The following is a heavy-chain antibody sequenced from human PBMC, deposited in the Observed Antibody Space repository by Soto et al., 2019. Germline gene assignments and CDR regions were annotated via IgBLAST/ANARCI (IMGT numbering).Heavy chain of an antibody. D-gene: IGHD4-4*01. J-gene: IGHJ6*02. CDR2: ISGSGGST. Sequence: PGGSLRLSCAASGFTFSSSAMSWVRQAPGKGLEWASAISGSGGSTYYADSVKGRFTISRDNSKNTLYLQMNSPRAEDTAVYYCAKPTTGGNRNYYYYYGMDVWGQGTTVTVSS. CDR3: AKPTTGGNRNYYYYYGMDV. CDR1: GFTFSSSA. V-gene: IGHV3-23*01.